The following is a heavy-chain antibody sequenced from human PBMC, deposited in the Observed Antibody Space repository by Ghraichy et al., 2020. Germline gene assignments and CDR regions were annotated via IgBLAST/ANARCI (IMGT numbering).Heavy chain of an antibody. J-gene: IGHJ4*02. Sequence: GGSLRLSCAASGFTFSSYSMNWVRQAPGKGLEWVSSISSSSSYIYYADSVKGRFTISRDNAKNSLYLQMNSLRAEDTAVYYCARVIGSGWYTTDYWGQGTLVTVSS. V-gene: IGHV3-21*01. CDR2: ISSSSSYI. CDR1: GFTFSSYS. CDR3: ARVIGSGWYTTDY. D-gene: IGHD6-19*01.